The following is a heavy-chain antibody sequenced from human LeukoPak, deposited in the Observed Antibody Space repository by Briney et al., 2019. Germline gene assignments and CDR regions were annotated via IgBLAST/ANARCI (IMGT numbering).Heavy chain of an antibody. CDR1: GFTFSSYA. CDR3: AKDLEAAGTARAANWFDP. CDR2: ISGSGGST. J-gene: IGHJ5*02. D-gene: IGHD6-13*01. V-gene: IGHV3-23*01. Sequence: GGSLRLSCAASGFTFSSYAMSWVRQAPGKGLEWVSAISGSGGSTYYADSVKGRFTISRDNSKNTLYLQMNSLRAEDTAVYYCAKDLEAAGTARAANWFDPWGQGTLVTVSS.